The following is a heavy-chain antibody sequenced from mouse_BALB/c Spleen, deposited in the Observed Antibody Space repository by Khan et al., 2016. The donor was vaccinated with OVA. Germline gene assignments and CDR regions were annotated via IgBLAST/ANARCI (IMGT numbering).Heavy chain of an antibody. D-gene: IGHD4-1*02. V-gene: IGHV9-3-1*01. J-gene: IGHJ1*01. CDR3: ARSNSYWYFDV. CDR2: INHYTGQP. Sequence: VQLVESGPELKKPGETVKISCTASAYTFTKYGMNWVKQAPGKGLKWMGWINHYTGQPTNPDEFKGRFAFSLETYARTAYLQINHLNNADTATYLGARSNSYWYFDVWGAGTTVIVSS. CDR1: AYTFTKYG.